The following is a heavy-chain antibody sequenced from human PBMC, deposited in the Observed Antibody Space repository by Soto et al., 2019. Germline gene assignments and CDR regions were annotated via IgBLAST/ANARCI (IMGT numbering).Heavy chain of an antibody. CDR3: ARSSVGYYDILTGYSHPQKYFQH. D-gene: IGHD3-9*01. CDR2: INHSGST. J-gene: IGHJ1*01. Sequence: ASETLSLTCAVYGGSFSGYYWSWIRQPPGKGLEWIGEINHSGSTNYNPSLKSRVTISVDTSKNQFSLKLSSVTAEDTAVYYCARSSVGYYDILTGYSHPQKYFQHWGQGTLVTVSS. CDR1: GGSFSGYY. V-gene: IGHV4-34*01.